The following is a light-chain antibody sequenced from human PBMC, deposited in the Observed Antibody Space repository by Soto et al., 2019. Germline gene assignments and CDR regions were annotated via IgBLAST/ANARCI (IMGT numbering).Light chain of an antibody. CDR2: DVT. CDR3: TSFTSRSTMV. CDR1: RSDIGGYNY. V-gene: IGLV2-14*01. Sequence: QSALTQPASVSGSLRQSITISCTGSRSDIGGYNYVSWYQHHPGKAPKLMIYDVTNRPSEVSNRFSGSKSGNTASLTISGLQAEDEADYYCTSFTSRSTMVFGGGTKVTV. J-gene: IGLJ2*01.